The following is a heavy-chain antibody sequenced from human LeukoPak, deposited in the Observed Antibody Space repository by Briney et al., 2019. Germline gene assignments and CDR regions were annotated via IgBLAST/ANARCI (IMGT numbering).Heavy chain of an antibody. CDR3: ARETYSSSWYSYYFDY. Sequence: GGSLRLSCAASGFTFSNYAMYWVRQAPGKGLEWVAVISYDGSNKYYADSVKGRFTISRDNSKNTLYLQMNSLRPEDTAEYYCARETYSSSWYSYYFDYWGQGTLVTVSS. J-gene: IGHJ4*02. CDR2: ISYDGSNK. CDR1: GFTFSNYA. V-gene: IGHV3-30*04. D-gene: IGHD6-13*01.